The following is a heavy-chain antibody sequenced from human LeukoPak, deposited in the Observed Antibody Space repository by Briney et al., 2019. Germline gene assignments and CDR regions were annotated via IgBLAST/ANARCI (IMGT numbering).Heavy chain of an antibody. CDR2: IIPILGIA. J-gene: IGHJ4*02. V-gene: IGHV1-69*04. D-gene: IGHD5-12*01. Sequence: SVNVSCKASGGTFSSYAISWVRQAPGQGLEWMGRIIPILGIANYAQKFQGRVTITADKSTSTAYMELSSLRSGDTAVYYCARAPSGYEDYWGQGTLVTVSS. CDR1: GGTFSSYA. CDR3: ARAPSGYEDY.